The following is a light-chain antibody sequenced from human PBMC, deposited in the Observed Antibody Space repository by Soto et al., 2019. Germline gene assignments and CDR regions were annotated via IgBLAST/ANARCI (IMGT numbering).Light chain of an antibody. Sequence: DIVMTQSPDSLAVSLGERATINCKSSQSVLYSSNNKNYLAWYQQKPGQPPKLLIYWASTRESGVPDRFSGNGSGTDFTLTISSLQAEDVAVYYCQQYYSTPRRFGQGTEVEIK. CDR1: QSVLYSSNNKNY. CDR2: WAS. J-gene: IGKJ1*01. V-gene: IGKV4-1*01. CDR3: QQYYSTPRR.